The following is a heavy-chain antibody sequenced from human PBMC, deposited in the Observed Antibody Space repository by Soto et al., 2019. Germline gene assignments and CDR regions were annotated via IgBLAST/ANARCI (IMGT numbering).Heavy chain of an antibody. D-gene: IGHD6-13*01. Sequence: PGGSVRLSCAASGFTFSSYAMHWVRQAPGKGLEWVAVISYDGSNKYYADSVKGRFTISRDNSKNTLYLQMNSLRAEDTAVYYCARDVAAAGSIYYYGMDVWGQGTTVTVSS. CDR3: ARDVAAAGSIYYYGMDV. CDR1: GFTFSSYA. V-gene: IGHV3-30-3*01. J-gene: IGHJ6*02. CDR2: ISYDGSNK.